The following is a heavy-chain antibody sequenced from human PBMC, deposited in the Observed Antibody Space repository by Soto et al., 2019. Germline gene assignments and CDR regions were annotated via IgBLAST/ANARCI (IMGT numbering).Heavy chain of an antibody. J-gene: IGHJ4*02. Sequence: EVQVLESGGGLVQPGGSLRLSCAASGFTFNNYGMSWVRQAPGKGLEWVSAFTVTGGTFYADSVKGRFTISRDISKNTLYLPMNSLRAEDTAVYYCAKDYDTSTKIFDFWGQGPLVTVSS. D-gene: IGHD3-22*01. CDR2: FTVTGGT. CDR1: GFTFNNYG. CDR3: AKDYDTSTKIFDF. V-gene: IGHV3-23*01.